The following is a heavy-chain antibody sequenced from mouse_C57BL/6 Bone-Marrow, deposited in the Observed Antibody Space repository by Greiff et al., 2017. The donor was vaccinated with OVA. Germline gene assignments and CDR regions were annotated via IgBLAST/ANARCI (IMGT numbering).Heavy chain of an antibody. D-gene: IGHD1-1*01. V-gene: IGHV1-9*01. CDR1: GYTFTGYW. J-gene: IGHJ1*03. Sequence: QVQLQQSGAELMKPGASVKLSCKATGYTFTGYWIEWVKQRPGHGLEWIGEILPGSGSTNYNEKFKGKATFTADTSSNTAYMQLSSLTTEDSAIYYCASYGSSLSYWYFDVWGTGTTVTVSS. CDR2: ILPGSGST. CDR3: ASYGSSLSYWYFDV.